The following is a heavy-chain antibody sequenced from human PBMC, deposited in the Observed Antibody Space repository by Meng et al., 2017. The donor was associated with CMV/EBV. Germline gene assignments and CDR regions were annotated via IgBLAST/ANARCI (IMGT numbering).Heavy chain of an antibody. J-gene: IGHJ4*02. D-gene: IGHD6-6*01. CDR1: GFTFSSYW. Sequence: SGFTFSSYWMSWVRQAPGEGLEWVANIKQDGSEKYYVDSVKGRFTISRDNAKNSLYLQMNSLRAEDTAVYYCARDRRIAARPVYFDYWGQGTLVTVSS. V-gene: IGHV3-7*01. CDR2: IKQDGSEK. CDR3: ARDRRIAARPVYFDY.